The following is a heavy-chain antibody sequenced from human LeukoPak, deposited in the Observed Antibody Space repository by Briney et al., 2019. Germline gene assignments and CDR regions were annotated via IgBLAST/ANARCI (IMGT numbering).Heavy chain of an antibody. J-gene: IGHJ6*03. V-gene: IGHV3-30*04. CDR3: AKDGDTVSGTYYFDMDV. Sequence: GGSLRLFCSASGFTFSSYAMHWVRQAPGKGLEWVAVISYNGRNQNYADSVQGRFTISRDNSRNTLYLQMNSLRAEDTALYYCAKDGDTVSGTYYFDMDVWGKGTTVTISS. CDR1: GFTFSSYA. D-gene: IGHD1-26*01. CDR2: ISYNGRNQ.